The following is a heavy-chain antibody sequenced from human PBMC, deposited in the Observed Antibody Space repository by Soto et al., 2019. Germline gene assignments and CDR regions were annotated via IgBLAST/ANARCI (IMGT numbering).Heavy chain of an antibody. CDR3: ARGKQDVVVPADTLDP. CDR2: IYYSGST. D-gene: IGHD2-2*01. V-gene: IGHV4-30-4*01. CDR1: GGSISSGDYY. Sequence: PSETLSLTGTVCGGSISSGDYYWSWIRQPPGKGLEWIGYIYYSGSTYYNPSLKSRVTISVDTYKNQFYLKLSSVTAADTAVYYCARGKQDVVVPADTLDPAGHETLVIVAS. J-gene: IGHJ5*02.